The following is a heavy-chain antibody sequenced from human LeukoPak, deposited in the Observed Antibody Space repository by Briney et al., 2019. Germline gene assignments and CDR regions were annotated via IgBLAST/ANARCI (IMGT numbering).Heavy chain of an antibody. D-gene: IGHD3-22*01. CDR1: GVSISAYY. CDR3: ARGPAYDSSH. J-gene: IGHJ4*02. Sequence: SETLSLTCSVSGVSISAYYWSWIRQPAGKGLEWIGRIYPGESIYASENTNYNPSLKSRVTISVDTSKNQFSLKLSSVTAADTAVYYCARGPAYDSSHWGQGTLVTVSS. CDR2: IYPGESIYASENT. V-gene: IGHV4-4*07.